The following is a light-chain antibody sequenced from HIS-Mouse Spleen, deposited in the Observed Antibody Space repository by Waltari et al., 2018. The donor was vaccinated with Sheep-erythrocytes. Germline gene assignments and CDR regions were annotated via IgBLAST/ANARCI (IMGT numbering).Light chain of an antibody. CDR2: DVS. V-gene: IGLV2-11*01. J-gene: IGLJ1*01. CDR3: CSYAGSYNHV. CDR1: SRDVGGYNY. Sequence: QSALTQPPHVSGSPGQSLTISCTGTSRDVGGYNYVSWYQQHPGKAPKLMIYDVSKRPSGVPDRFSGSKSGNTASLTISGLQAEDEADYYCCSYAGSYNHVFATGTKVTVL.